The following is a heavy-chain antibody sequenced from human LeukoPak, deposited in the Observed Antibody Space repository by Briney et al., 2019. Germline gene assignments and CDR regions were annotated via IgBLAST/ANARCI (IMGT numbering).Heavy chain of an antibody. CDR2: INHSGST. D-gene: IGHD3-16*02. CDR1: GGSFSGYY. CDR3: ARDRQTSGDFDY. J-gene: IGHJ4*02. V-gene: IGHV4-34*01. Sequence: PSETLSLTCAVYGGSFSGYYWSWIRQPPGKGLEWIGEINHSGSTNYNPSLKSRVTISVDTSKNQFSLKLSSVTAADTAVYYCARDRQTSGDFDYWGQGTLVTVSS.